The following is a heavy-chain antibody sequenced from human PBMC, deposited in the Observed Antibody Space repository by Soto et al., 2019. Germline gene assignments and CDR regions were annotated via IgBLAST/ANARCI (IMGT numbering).Heavy chain of an antibody. Sequence: SGPTLVNPTQTLTLTCTFSGFSLSTSGMRVSWIRQPPGKALEWLARIDWDDDKFYSTSLKTRLTISKDTSKNQVVLTMTNMDPVDTATYYCVHYDILTGIDYWGQGTLVTVS. CDR2: IDWDDDK. V-gene: IGHV2-70*04. D-gene: IGHD3-9*01. CDR1: GFSLSTSGMR. J-gene: IGHJ4*02. CDR3: VHYDILTGIDY.